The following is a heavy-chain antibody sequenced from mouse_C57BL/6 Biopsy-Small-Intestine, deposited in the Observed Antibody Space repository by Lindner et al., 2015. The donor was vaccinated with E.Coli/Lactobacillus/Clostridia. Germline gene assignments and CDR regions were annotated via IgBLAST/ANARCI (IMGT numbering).Heavy chain of an antibody. V-gene: IGHV1S126*01. CDR2: ISGYNDKT. J-gene: IGHJ4*01. CDR3: ARRSVYDYSGQGDY. Sequence: SVKVSCKASGYTFDNYGITWVRQAPGQGLEWLGWISGYNDKTEYAQNVQDRVTMTTDKSTSTAYLELRSLRSDDTAMYYCARRSVYDYSGQGDYWGQGTLVTVSS. D-gene: IGHD2-4*01. CDR1: GYTFDNYG.